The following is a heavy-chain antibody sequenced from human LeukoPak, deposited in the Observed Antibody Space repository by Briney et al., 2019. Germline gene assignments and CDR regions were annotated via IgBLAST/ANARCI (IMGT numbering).Heavy chain of an antibody. CDR3: ARVGRLRLRYFDY. J-gene: IGHJ4*02. V-gene: IGHV4-61*02. CDR2: IYTSGST. D-gene: IGHD5-12*01. CDR1: GGSISSGSYY. Sequence: SQTLSLTCTVSGGSISSGSYYWSWIRQPAGTGLEWIGRIYTSGSTNYNPSLKSRVTISVDTSKNQFSLKLSSVTAADTAVYYCARVGRLRLRYFDYWGQGTLVTVSS.